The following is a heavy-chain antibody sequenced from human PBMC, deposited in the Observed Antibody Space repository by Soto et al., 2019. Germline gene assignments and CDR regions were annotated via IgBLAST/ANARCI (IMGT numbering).Heavy chain of an antibody. CDR2: IYHSGST. J-gene: IGHJ6*02. V-gene: IGHV4-38-2*01. D-gene: IGHD3-3*01. CDR1: GYSVSSGYY. CDR3: ARVEYDFWGGMDV. Sequence: PSETLSLTCAVSGYSVSSGYYWGGIRQPPGKGLEWIGSIYHSGSTSYNPSLKSRVTISVDTSKNQFSLKLSSVTAADTDVYYCARVEYDFWGGMDVWGQGTTVTVSS.